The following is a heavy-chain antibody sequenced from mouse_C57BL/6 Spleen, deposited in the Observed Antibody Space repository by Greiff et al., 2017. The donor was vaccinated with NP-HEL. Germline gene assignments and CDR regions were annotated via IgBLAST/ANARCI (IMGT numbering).Heavy chain of an antibody. Sequence: VQLQQPGAELVKPGASVKMSCKASGYTFTSYWITWVKQRPGQGLEWIGDIYPGSGSTNYNEKFKSKATLTVDTSSSTAYMQLSSLTSEDSAVYYCAREERPKLSWFAYWGQGTLVTVSA. D-gene: IGHD1-3*01. J-gene: IGHJ3*01. CDR2: IYPGSGST. V-gene: IGHV1-55*01. CDR1: GYTFTSYW. CDR3: AREERPKLSWFAY.